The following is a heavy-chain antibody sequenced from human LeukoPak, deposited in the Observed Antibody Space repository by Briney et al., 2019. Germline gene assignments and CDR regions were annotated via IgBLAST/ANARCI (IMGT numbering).Heavy chain of an antibody. Sequence: SETLSLTCSVSGGSISSYYWSWIRQPPGKGLEWIGYIHYSGSTNYNPSLKSRATISVDTSKAHFSLKLSSATAADTAVYYCARHDPGWFDTWGQGTLVTVSS. CDR3: ARHDPGWFDT. CDR2: IHYSGST. D-gene: IGHD7-27*01. V-gene: IGHV4-59*08. J-gene: IGHJ5*02. CDR1: GGSISSYY.